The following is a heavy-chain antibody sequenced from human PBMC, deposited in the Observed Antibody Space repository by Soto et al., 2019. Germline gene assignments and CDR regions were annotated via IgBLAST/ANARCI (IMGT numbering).Heavy chain of an antibody. CDR1: GFTFSSYS. D-gene: IGHD1-26*01. V-gene: IGHV3-48*01. Sequence: EVQLVESGGGLVQPGGSLRLSCAASGFTFSSYSMNWDRQAPGKGLEWVSYISSSSSTIYYADSVKGRFTISRDNAKNSRYLEMNSVRAEDTAVYYCARDRGVGAQITGAFDIWGQGTMVTVSS. CDR3: ARDRGVGAQITGAFDI. J-gene: IGHJ3*02. CDR2: ISSSSSTI.